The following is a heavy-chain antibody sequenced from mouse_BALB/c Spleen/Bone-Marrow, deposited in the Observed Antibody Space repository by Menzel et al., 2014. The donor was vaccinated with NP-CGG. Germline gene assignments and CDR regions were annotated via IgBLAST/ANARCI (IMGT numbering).Heavy chain of an antibody. CDR1: GYAFSSYW. CDR3: ARSGYGSNYDY. Sequence: QVQLQQSGAELVRPGSSVKISCKASGYAFSSYWMIWVKQRPGQGLEWIGQIYPRDGDTNYNGKFKGKATLTVDKSSSTAYMQLSSLTSEDSAVYFCARSGYGSNYDYWGQGTTLTVSS. CDR2: IYPRDGDT. J-gene: IGHJ2*01. V-gene: IGHV1-80*01. D-gene: IGHD1-1*01.